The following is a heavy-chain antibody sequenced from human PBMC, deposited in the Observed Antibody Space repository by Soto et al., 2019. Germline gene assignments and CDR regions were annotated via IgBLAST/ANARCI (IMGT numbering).Heavy chain of an antibody. Sequence: GGSLRLSCAASGFTFSSYDMHWVRQATGKGLEWVSAIGTAGDTYYPGSVKGRFTISRENAKNSLYLQMNSLRAGDTAVYYCARVAAAGTFGYYGMDVWGQGTTVTVSS. CDR1: GFTFSSYD. CDR2: IGTAGDT. V-gene: IGHV3-13*01. CDR3: ARVAAAGTFGYYGMDV. J-gene: IGHJ6*02. D-gene: IGHD6-13*01.